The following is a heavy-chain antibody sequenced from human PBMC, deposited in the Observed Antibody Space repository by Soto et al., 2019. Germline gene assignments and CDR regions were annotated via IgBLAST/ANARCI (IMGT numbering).Heavy chain of an antibody. V-gene: IGHV2-70*04. CDR3: ARMFHCSGGTCPFDY. J-gene: IGHJ4*02. CDR2: IDWDDDK. CDR1: GFSLSTSGMR. Sequence: SGPTLVNPTQTLTLTCTFSGFSLSTSGMRVSWIRQPPGKALEWLARIDWDDDKFYNTSLKTRLTISKDSSKDQVVLTMTNMDPVDTATYYCARMFHCSGGTCPFDYWGQGALVTVSS. D-gene: IGHD2-15*01.